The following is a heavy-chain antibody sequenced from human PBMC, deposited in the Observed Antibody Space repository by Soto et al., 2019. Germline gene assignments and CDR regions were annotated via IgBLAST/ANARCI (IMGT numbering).Heavy chain of an antibody. J-gene: IGHJ3*02. V-gene: IGHV1-69*13. Sequence: GASVKVSCKASGGTFSSYAISWVRQAPGQGLEWMGGIIPIFGTVNYAQKFQGRVTITADESTSTAYMELSSLRSEDTAVYYCARGASKRRAFDIWGQGTMVTVSS. CDR1: GGTFSSYA. CDR2: IIPIFGTV. CDR3: ARGASKRRAFDI.